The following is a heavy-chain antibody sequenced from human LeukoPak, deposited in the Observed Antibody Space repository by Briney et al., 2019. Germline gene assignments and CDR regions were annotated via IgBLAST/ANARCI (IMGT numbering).Heavy chain of an antibody. CDR3: TRHPGISSLYYFDY. Sequence: GGSLRLSCAASGFTFSGSAMHWVRQASGKGLEWVGRIRSEANSYATSYTASVKGRFTISRDDSKNTAYLQMNSLKTEDTAVYFCTRHPGISSLYYFDYWGQGALVTVSS. CDR1: GFTFSGSA. V-gene: IGHV3-73*01. D-gene: IGHD6-13*01. J-gene: IGHJ4*02. CDR2: IRSEANSYAT.